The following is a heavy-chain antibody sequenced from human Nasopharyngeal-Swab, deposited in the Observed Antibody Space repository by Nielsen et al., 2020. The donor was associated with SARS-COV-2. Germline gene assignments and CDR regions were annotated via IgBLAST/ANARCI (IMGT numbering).Heavy chain of an antibody. CDR3: AKDVRGPGSLGCMDV. CDR1: GFTFSSYA. CDR2: ISGSGGST. V-gene: IGHV3-23*01. Sequence: GGSLRLSCAASGFTFSSYAMSWVRQAPGKGLEWVSAISGSGGSTYYADSVKGRFTISRDNSENTLYLQVNSLRAEDTAVYYCAKDVRGPGSLGCMDVWGQGTTVTVSS. D-gene: IGHD3-10*01. J-gene: IGHJ6*02.